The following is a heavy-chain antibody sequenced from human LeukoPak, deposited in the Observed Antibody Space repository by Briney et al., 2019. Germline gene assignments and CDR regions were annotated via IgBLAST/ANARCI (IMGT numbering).Heavy chain of an antibody. CDR3: ARGSIVGATFDYFDY. CDR1: GYTFTSYG. J-gene: IGHJ4*02. Sequence: VASVKVSCKASGYTFTSYGISWVRQAPGQGLEWMGWISAYNGNTNYAQKLQGRVTMTTDTSTSTAYMELRSLRSDDTAVYYCARGSIVGATFDYFDYWGQGTLVTVSS. CDR2: ISAYNGNT. D-gene: IGHD1-26*01. V-gene: IGHV1-18*01.